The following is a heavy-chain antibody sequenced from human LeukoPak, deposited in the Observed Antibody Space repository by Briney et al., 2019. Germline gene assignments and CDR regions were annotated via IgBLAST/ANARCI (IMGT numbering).Heavy chain of an antibody. Sequence: GSLGLSCAASGFTFSHYAMHWVRQAPGKGLEWVAVISYDGSHQYSADSVKGRLSISRDNSRHTLYLQMNSLRPGDTAVYYCARARNGTLKYWGQGTLVIVSS. V-gene: IGHV3-30*01. J-gene: IGHJ4*02. CDR2: ISYDGSHQ. CDR1: GFTFSHYA. CDR3: ARARNGTLKY. D-gene: IGHD1-26*01.